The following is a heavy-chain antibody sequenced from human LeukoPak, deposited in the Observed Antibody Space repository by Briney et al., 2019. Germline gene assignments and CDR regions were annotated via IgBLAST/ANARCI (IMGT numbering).Heavy chain of an antibody. CDR3: ARSSGSYYY. CDR1: GFTINDYF. D-gene: IGHD3-10*01. Sequence: GGSLRLSCSTSGFTINDYFMSWVRQAPGKGLEWVAYVSSTGSTTYYADSVKGRFTISRDNAKGSLSLQLNSLRAEDTAVYYCARSSGSYYYWGQGTLVTVSS. J-gene: IGHJ4*02. CDR2: VSSTGSTT. V-gene: IGHV3-11*01.